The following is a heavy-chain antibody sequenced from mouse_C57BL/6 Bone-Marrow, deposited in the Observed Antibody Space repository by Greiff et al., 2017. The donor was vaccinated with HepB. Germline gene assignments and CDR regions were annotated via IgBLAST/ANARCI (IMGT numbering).Heavy chain of an antibody. CDR2: IYPRDGST. D-gene: IGHD1-1*01. J-gene: IGHJ2*01. CDR3: AREGFTTVVAQDY. Sequence: VKLMESDAELVKPGASVKISCKVSGYTFTDHTIHWMKQRPEQGLEWIGYIYPRDGSTKYNEKFKGKATLTADKSSSTAYMQLNSLTSEDSAVYCCAREGFTTVVAQDYWGQGTTLTVSS. V-gene: IGHV1-78*01. CDR1: GYTFTDHT.